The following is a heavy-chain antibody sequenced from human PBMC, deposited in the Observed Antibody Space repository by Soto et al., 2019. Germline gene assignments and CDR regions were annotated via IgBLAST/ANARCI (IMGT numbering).Heavy chain of an antibody. J-gene: IGHJ6*02. Sequence: AAVKVCCKASGFTFTSSAVPWVRQARGQRLEWIGWIVVGSGNTNYAQKFQERVTITRDMSTRTAYMELSSLRSKDTAVYYCAAALPQYYYDSSGYYSPRGYYHYRIAVPGQ. CDR2: IVVGSGNT. CDR1: GFTFTSSA. CDR3: AAALPQYYYDSSGYYSPRGYYHYRIAV. V-gene: IGHV1-58*01. D-gene: IGHD3-22*01.